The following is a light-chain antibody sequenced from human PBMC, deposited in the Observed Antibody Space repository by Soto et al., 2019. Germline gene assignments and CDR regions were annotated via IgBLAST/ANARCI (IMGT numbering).Light chain of an antibody. CDR1: QSVSSY. J-gene: IGKJ3*01. Sequence: EIVLTQSPATLSLSPGERATLSCRASQSVSSYLAWYRQIPGQAPRLLIYDASKRATGIPDRFSGGGSGTDFTLTISSLEPEDFAVYYCQHYDNSPPRFTFGPGTRVDIK. CDR3: QHYDNSPPRFT. V-gene: IGKV3-11*01. CDR2: DAS.